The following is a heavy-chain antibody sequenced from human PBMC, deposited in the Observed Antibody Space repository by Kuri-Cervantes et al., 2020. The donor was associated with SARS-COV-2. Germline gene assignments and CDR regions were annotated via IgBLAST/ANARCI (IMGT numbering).Heavy chain of an antibody. CDR1: GFTFSSYA. J-gene: IGHJ4*02. CDR3: VKVNNPQAAIYYFDY. V-gene: IGHV3-64D*08. CDR2: ISSNGGST. Sequence: GESLKISCPASGFTFSSYAMHWVRQAPGKGLEYVSSISSNGGSTYYADSVKGRFTISRDNSKNTLYLQMSSLRAEDTAVYYCVKVNNPQAAIYYFDYWGQGTLVTVSS. D-gene: IGHD2-2*01.